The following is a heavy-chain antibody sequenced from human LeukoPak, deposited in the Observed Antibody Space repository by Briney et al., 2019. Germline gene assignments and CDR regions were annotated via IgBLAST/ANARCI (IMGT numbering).Heavy chain of an antibody. D-gene: IGHD6-19*01. CDR2: ISTSGAAM. CDR1: GFTFSSYE. V-gene: IGHV3-48*03. J-gene: IGHJ4*02. CDR3: ARHNGWYDY. Sequence: WGTLRLSCAASGFTFSSYEMNWVRQTPGKGLEWISYISTSGAAMYADSVKGRFTISIDNAKNSLYLQMNSLRAEDTAVYYCARHNGWYDYWGQGTLVTVSS.